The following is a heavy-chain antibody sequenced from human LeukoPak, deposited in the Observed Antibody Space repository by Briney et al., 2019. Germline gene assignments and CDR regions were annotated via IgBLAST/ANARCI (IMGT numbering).Heavy chain of an antibody. Sequence: SVKVSCKASGGTFSSYAITWVRQAPGRGLDWMGRIVPIFGTTHYAQNLQGRATITTDESTGTAYMELSGLRSEDTAVYFCARSYGSGSFLDYWGQGTLVTISS. CDR1: GGTFSSYA. CDR2: IVPIFGTT. J-gene: IGHJ4*02. V-gene: IGHV1-69*05. CDR3: ARSYGSGSFLDY. D-gene: IGHD3-10*01.